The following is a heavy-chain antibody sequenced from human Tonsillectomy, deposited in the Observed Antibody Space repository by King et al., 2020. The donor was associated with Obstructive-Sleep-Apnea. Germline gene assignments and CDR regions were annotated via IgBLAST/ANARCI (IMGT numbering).Heavy chain of an antibody. CDR1: GYRFTSHW. J-gene: IGHJ4*02. CDR2: VFPRDSQA. V-gene: IGHV5-51*01. CDR3: VALASGTYY. Sequence: QLVQSGAEVRKPGESLKISCKDSGYRFTSHWIGWVRQMPGKGLEWMGVVFPRDSQAKYSPSFQGQVAISGDRSINPAYTAYLQWDSLKASDTAMYYCVALASGTYYWGQGTFVTVSS. D-gene: IGHD1/OR15-1a*01.